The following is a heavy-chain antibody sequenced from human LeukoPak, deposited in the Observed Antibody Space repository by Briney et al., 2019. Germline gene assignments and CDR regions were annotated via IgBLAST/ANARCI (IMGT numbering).Heavy chain of an antibody. D-gene: IGHD2-2*01. J-gene: IGHJ4*02. CDR2: ISGSGGST. CDR1: GFTFSSYA. Sequence: GGSLRLSCAASGFTFSSYAMSWVRQAPGKGLEWVSAISGSGGSTYYADSVKGRFTISRDNSKNTLYLQMNSLRAEDTAVYYCAKVYCSSISCECFDYWGQGTLVTVSS. CDR3: AKVYCSSISCECFDY. V-gene: IGHV3-23*01.